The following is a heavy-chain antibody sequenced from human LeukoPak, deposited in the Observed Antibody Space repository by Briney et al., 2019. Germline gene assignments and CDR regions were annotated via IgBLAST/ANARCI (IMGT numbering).Heavy chain of an antibody. V-gene: IGHV3-53*01. CDR1: GFTVSSNY. D-gene: IGHD1-26*01. J-gene: IGHJ4*02. CDR2: IYSGGST. Sequence: GGSLRLSCAASGFTVSSNYMSWVRQAPGKGLEWVSVIYSGGSTYYADSVKGRFTISRDNSKNTLYLQMNSLRAEDTAVYYCAKEGGELLRLDYFDYWGQGTLVTVSS. CDR3: AKEGGELLRLDYFDY.